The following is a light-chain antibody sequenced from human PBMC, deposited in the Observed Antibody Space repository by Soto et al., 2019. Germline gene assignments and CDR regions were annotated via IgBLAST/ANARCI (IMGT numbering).Light chain of an antibody. CDR3: QQYHNWPPIT. J-gene: IGKJ5*01. CDR2: GAS. V-gene: IGKV3D-15*01. Sequence: EILMTLSPFTLSVSPGERATLSCRASQFVSSNLAWYQQKPGQAPRLLIYGASTRATGIPARFSGSGSGTEFTLTISNLQSEDFAVYFCQQYHNWPPITFGQGTRLEIK. CDR1: QFVSSN.